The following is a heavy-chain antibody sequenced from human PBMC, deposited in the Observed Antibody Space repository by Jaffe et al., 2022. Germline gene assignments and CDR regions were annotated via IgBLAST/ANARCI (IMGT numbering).Heavy chain of an antibody. J-gene: IGHJ5*02. D-gene: IGHD2-15*01. CDR2: IYYSGST. CDR3: ARDLFPYCSGGSCYGGWFDP. Sequence: QVQLQESGPGLVKPSETLSLTCTVSGGSISSYYWSWIRQPPGKGLEWIGYIYYSGSTNYNPSLKSRVTISVDTSKNQFSLKLSSVTAADTAVYYCARDLFPYCSGGSCYGGWFDPWGQGTLVTVSS. CDR1: GGSISSYY. V-gene: IGHV4-59*01.